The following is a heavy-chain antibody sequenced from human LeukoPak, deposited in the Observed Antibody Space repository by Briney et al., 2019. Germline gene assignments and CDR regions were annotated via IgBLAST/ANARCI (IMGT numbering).Heavy chain of an antibody. CDR3: AREHDFWSGYCDY. CDR1: GFTFSSYW. Sequence: GGSLRLSCAASGFTFSSYWMSWVRQAPGKGLEWVANIKQDGSEKYYVDSVKGRFTISRDNAKNSLYLQMNSLRAEDTAVYYCAREHDFWSGYCDYWGQGTLFTVSS. V-gene: IGHV3-7*01. J-gene: IGHJ4*02. CDR2: IKQDGSEK. D-gene: IGHD3-3*01.